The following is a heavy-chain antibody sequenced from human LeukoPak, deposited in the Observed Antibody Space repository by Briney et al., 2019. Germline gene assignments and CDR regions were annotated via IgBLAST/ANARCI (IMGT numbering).Heavy chain of an antibody. J-gene: IGHJ4*02. CDR2: IRYDGSNK. CDR3: AKAQYSGYDSPFDY. CDR1: GFTFSDYY. D-gene: IGHD5-12*01. Sequence: GGSLRLSCAASGFTFSDYYMSWIRQAPGKGLEWVAFIRYDGSNKYYADSVKGRFTISRDNSKNTLYLQMNSLRAEDTAVYYCAKAQYSGYDSPFDYWGQGTLVTVSS. V-gene: IGHV3-30*02.